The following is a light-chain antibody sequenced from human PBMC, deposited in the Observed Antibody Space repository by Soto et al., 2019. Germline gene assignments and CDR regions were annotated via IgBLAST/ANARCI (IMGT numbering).Light chain of an antibody. V-gene: IGKV1-39*01. CDR2: AAS. Sequence: DIQMTQSPSSLSASVGDRVTITCRASPSISSYLNWYQQKPVQAPKLLIYAASSLQSGVPSRFSGSGSGTDVTLTISSLHPEFLATCYCQQSYSTPWMFGQGTKVEIK. J-gene: IGKJ1*01. CDR3: QQSYSTPWM. CDR1: PSISSY.